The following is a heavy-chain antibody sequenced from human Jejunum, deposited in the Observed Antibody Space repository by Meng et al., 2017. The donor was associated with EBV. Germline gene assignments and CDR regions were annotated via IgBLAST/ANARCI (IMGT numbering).Heavy chain of an antibody. V-gene: IGHV1-8*01. J-gene: IGHJ4*02. Sequence: VPLVQSGAEVKKPGASVKVSCKASGYTFTTHHINWVRQATGQGLEYMGWMSPDNGDTGYAQNFQGRLTMTRDTSISTAYMELSSLTSDDTAVYYCARGDGYNLYWGQGTLVTISS. CDR1: GYTFTTHH. D-gene: IGHD5-24*01. CDR3: ARGDGYNLY. CDR2: MSPDNGDT.